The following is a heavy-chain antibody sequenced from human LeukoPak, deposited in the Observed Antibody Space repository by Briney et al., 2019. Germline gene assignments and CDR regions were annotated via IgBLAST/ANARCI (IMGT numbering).Heavy chain of an antibody. CDR2: INHSGST. Sequence: SETLSLTCAVYGGSFSGYYWSWIRQPPGKGLEWIGEINHSGSTNYNPSLKSRVTISVDTSKNQFSLKLSSVTAADTAVYYCARGYSGYDYDPHFDYWDQGTLVTVSS. CDR1: GGSFSGYY. CDR3: ARGYSGYDYDPHFDY. D-gene: IGHD5-12*01. V-gene: IGHV4-34*01. J-gene: IGHJ4*02.